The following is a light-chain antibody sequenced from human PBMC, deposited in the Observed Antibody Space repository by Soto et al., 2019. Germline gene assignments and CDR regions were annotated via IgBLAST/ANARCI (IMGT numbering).Light chain of an antibody. CDR1: QGISSW. CDR3: QQANSFPWT. CDR2: AAS. Sequence: DIQMTQSPSSVSASVGDRVTITCRASQGISSWIAWYQQKPGKAPKLLIYAASSLQSGVTSRFSGSGSGTDFTLTISSLQPEDFATYYGQQANSFPWTFGQVTKVEIK. J-gene: IGKJ1*01. V-gene: IGKV1-12*01.